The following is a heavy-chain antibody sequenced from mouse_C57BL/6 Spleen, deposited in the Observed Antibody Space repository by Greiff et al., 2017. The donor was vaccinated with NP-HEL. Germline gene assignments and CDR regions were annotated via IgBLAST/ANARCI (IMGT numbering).Heavy chain of an antibody. CDR1: GYTFTDYN. Sequence: VQLKQSGPELVKPGASVKMSCKASGYTFTDYNMHWVKQSHGKSLEWIGYINPNNGGTSYNQKFKGKATLTVNKSSSTAYMELRSLTSEDSAVYYCARGGKLLFDYWGQGTTLTVSS. CDR3: ARGGKLLFDY. CDR2: INPNNGGT. V-gene: IGHV1-22*01. D-gene: IGHD2-1*01. J-gene: IGHJ2*01.